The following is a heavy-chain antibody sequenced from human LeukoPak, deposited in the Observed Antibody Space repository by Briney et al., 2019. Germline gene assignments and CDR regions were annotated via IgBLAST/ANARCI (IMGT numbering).Heavy chain of an antibody. V-gene: IGHV3-53*04. Sequence: GGSLRLSCAASGFTVSSNYMSWVRQAPGKGLEWVSIIYSGGSTHYADSGKCRFTISRHNSKNTLLLQMNSLRAEDTAVYYCAMGVGTTTGLDFWGQGTLVPVSS. CDR1: GFTVSSNY. CDR3: AMGVGTTTGLDF. D-gene: IGHD1-26*01. CDR2: IYSGGST. J-gene: IGHJ4*02.